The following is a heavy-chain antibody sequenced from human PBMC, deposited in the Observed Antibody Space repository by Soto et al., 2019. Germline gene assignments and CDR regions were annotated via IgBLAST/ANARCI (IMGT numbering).Heavy chain of an antibody. CDR1: GGSFSGYY. J-gene: IGHJ6*03. D-gene: IGHD4-4*01. CDR3: ARVLTTYYYYYYMDV. CDR2: INHSGST. V-gene: IGHV4-34*01. Sequence: SETLSLTCAVYGGSFSGYYWSWIRQPPGKGLEWIGEINHSGSTNYNPSLKSRVTISVDTSKNQFSLKLSSVTAADTAVYYCARVLTTYYYYYYMDVWGKGTTVTVSS.